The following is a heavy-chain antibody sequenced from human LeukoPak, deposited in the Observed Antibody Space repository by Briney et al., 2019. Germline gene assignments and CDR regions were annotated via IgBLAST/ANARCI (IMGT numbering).Heavy chain of an antibody. CDR3: ARKPTGRGFDI. V-gene: IGHV1-18*04. Sequence: GASVKVSCKASGYTFTSYGISWVRQAPGQGLDYMGWISANNGDTEYAQNLQGRVTMTTDTSTSTAYMEVRSLRSDDTAVYYCARKPTGRGFDIWGQGTMVTVSS. CDR1: GYTFTSYG. J-gene: IGHJ3*02. D-gene: IGHD4-17*01. CDR2: ISANNGDT.